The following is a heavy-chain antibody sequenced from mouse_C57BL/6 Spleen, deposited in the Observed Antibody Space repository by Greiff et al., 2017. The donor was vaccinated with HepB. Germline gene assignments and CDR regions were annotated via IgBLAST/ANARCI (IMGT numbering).Heavy chain of an antibody. CDR3: ASFSTYYYGSSYFDY. Sequence: DVKLQESGPGLVKPSQSLSLTCSVTGYSITSGYYWNWIRQFPGNKLEWMGYISYDGSNNYNPSLKNRISITRDTSKNQFFLKLNSVTTEDTATYYCASFSTYYYGSSYFDYWGQGTTLTVSS. J-gene: IGHJ2*01. D-gene: IGHD1-1*01. V-gene: IGHV3-6*01. CDR2: ISYDGSN. CDR1: GYSITSGYY.